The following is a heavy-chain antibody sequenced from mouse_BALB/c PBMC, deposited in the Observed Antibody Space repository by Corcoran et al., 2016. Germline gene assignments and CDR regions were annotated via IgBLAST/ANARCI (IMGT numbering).Heavy chain of an antibody. V-gene: IGHV14-3*02. CDR1: GINIKDAY. J-gene: IGHJ2*01. Sequence: EVQLQQSGADLVKPGASVKLSCTASGINIKDAYMHWVKHRPEQGLEWIGRIDPANGNTKYDPKFQGKATITADTSSNTAYPQLSSLTSEDTAVYYCARDYYYWGQGTTLTVSS. CDR2: IDPANGNT. CDR3: ARDYYY. D-gene: IGHD1-1*01.